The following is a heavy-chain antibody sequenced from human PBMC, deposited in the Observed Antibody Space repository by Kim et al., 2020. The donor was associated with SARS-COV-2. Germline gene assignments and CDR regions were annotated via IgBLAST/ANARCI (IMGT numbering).Heavy chain of an antibody. CDR2: IWYDGSNK. CDR1: GFTFSSYG. Sequence: GGSLRPSCAASGFTFSSYGMHWVRQAPGKGLEWVAVIWYDGSNKYYADSVKGRFTISRDNSKNTLYLQMNSLRAEDTAVYYCARDQRPRLQQLVPIDYWGQGTLVTVSS. D-gene: IGHD6-13*01. V-gene: IGHV3-33*01. CDR3: ARDQRPRLQQLVPIDY. J-gene: IGHJ4*02.